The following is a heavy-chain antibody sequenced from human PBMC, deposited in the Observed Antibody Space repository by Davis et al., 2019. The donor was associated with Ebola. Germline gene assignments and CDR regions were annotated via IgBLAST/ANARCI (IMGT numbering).Heavy chain of an antibody. D-gene: IGHD2-15*01. CDR2: IIPIFGTA. CDR1: GGTFSSYA. J-gene: IGHJ6*02. Sequence: AASVKVSCKASGGTFSSYAISWVRQAPGQGLEWMGGIIPIFGTANYAQKFQGRVTITADESTSTAYMELSSLRSEDTAVYYCARWDYCSGGSCYTYYYYGMDVWGQGTTVTVSS. V-gene: IGHV1-69*13. CDR3: ARWDYCSGGSCYTYYYYGMDV.